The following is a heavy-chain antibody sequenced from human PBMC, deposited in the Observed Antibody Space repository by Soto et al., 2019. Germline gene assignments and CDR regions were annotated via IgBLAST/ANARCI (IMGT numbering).Heavy chain of an antibody. CDR2: IYYSGST. V-gene: IGHV4-59*08. J-gene: IGHJ4*02. Sequence: PSETLSLTCTGSGGSISSYYWSWIRQPPGKGLEWIGYIYYSGSTNYNPSLKSRVTISVDTSKNQFSLKLSSVTAADTAVYYCARRSAAGSPFDYWGQGTLVTVSS. CDR3: ARRSAAGSPFDY. CDR1: GGSISSYY. D-gene: IGHD6-13*01.